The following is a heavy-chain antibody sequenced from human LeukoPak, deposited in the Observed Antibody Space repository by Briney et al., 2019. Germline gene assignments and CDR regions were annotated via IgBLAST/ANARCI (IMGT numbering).Heavy chain of an antibody. CDR1: GFTFSSHA. Sequence: GGSLRLSCAASGFTFSSHAMSWVRQAPGKGLEWVSGISESGDTIHYADSVKGRFTISRDNSKNTLYLQMNSLRAEDTALYYCAKEPYSGSQLLDYWGQGTLVTVSS. CDR2: ISESGDTI. D-gene: IGHD1-26*01. J-gene: IGHJ4*02. CDR3: AKEPYSGSQLLDY. V-gene: IGHV3-23*01.